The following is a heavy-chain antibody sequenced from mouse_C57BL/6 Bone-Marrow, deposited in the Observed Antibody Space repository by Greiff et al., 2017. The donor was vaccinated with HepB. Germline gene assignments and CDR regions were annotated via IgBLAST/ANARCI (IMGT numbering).Heavy chain of an antibody. D-gene: IGHD2-4*01. CDR1: GYTFTSYW. CDR2: IHPNSGST. V-gene: IGHV1-64*01. Sequence: VQLQQPGAELVKPGASVKLSCKASGYTFTSYWMHWVKQRPGQGLEWIGMIHPNSGSTNYNEKFKSKATLTVDKSSSTAYMQLSSLTSEDSAVYDCAREGGLQAWFAYWGQGTLVTVSA. J-gene: IGHJ3*01. CDR3: AREGGLQAWFAY.